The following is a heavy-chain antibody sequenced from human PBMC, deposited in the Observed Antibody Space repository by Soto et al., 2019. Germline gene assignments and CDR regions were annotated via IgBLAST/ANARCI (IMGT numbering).Heavy chain of an antibody. Sequence: GGSLRLSCAASGFTFSTYGMHWVRQAPGKGLEWVALVSYDGSNKNYADSVKGRFAISRDNSKNTLYLQMNMLRTEDTAVYYCAKDLGFCSGGSCYTEGYFDYWGQGALVTVS. J-gene: IGHJ4*02. D-gene: IGHD2-15*01. CDR3: AKDLGFCSGGSCYTEGYFDY. CDR2: VSYDGSNK. CDR1: GFTFSTYG. V-gene: IGHV3-30*18.